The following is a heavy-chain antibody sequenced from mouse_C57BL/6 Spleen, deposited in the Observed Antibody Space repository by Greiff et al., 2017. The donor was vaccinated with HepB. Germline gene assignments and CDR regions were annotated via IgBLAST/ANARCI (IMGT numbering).Heavy chain of an antibody. Sequence: QVQLQHSGPELVKPGASVKISCKASGYAFSSSWMNWVKQRPGKGLEWIGRIYPGDGDTNYNGKFKGKATLTADKSSSTAYMQLSSLTSEDSAVYFCATYGNYVNFDVWGTGTTVTVSS. D-gene: IGHD2-1*01. V-gene: IGHV1-82*01. CDR2: IYPGDGDT. CDR3: ATYGNYVNFDV. CDR1: GYAFSSSW. J-gene: IGHJ1*03.